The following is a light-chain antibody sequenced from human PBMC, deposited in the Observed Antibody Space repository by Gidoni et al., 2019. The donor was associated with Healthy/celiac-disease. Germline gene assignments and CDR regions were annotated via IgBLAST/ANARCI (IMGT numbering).Light chain of an antibody. CDR2: EDN. J-gene: IGLJ2*01. Sequence: KFMLTQPHSVSESPGNTVTISCTGSSGRIASNYVPWYQQRPGSAPPTVIYEDNQSPSGVPDRFSGSIDSSSNSAALTISGLKTEDEADYDCQSYDSSNVVFGGGTKLTVL. V-gene: IGLV6-57*02. CDR3: QSYDSSNVV. CDR1: SGRIASNY.